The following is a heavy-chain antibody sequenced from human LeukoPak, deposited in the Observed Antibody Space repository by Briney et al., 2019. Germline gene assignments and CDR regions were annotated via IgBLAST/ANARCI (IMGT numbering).Heavy chain of an antibody. CDR3: ARAGYYDSSGYYVNWFDP. J-gene: IGHJ5*02. V-gene: IGHV4-59*01. D-gene: IGHD3-22*01. CDR1: GGSISSYY. Sequence: SETLSLTCTVSGGSISSYYWSWIRQPPGKGLEWIGYIYYSGSTNYSPSLKSRVTISVDTSKNQQFSLKLSSVTAADTAVYYCARAGYYDSSGYYVNWFDPWGQGTLVTVSS. CDR2: IYYSGST.